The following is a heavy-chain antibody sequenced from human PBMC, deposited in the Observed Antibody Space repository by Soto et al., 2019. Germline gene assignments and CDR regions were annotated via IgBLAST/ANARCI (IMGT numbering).Heavy chain of an antibody. CDR1: SASIISEQR. CDR3: ARSFGWYAIDQ. D-gene: IGHD6-19*01. V-gene: IGHV4-4*02. Sequence: QMQLQESGPGLVKPSETLSLTCAVSSASIISEQRWSWVRQPPGKGLEWIGEIHHSGSTNNNPSHRSRVTMSVDKSKNPFSLNLNSVPAADKAVYYCARSFGWYAIDQWGQGTLVIVSS. J-gene: IGHJ4*02. CDR2: IHHSGST.